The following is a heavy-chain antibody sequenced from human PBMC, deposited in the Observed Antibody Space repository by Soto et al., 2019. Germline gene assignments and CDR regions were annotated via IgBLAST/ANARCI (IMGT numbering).Heavy chain of an antibody. J-gene: IGHJ4*02. CDR2: IRSSSSYI. CDR3: ARDAELLLSSDYYFDY. CDR1: GFTFSSNS. D-gene: IGHD2-2*01. V-gene: IGHV3-21*01. Sequence: GGSLNLSCAASGFTFSSNSWNWFGRPPGRGREWCSSIRSSSSYIYYADSVKGRFTISRDNAKNSLYLQMNSLRAEDTAVYYCARDAELLLSSDYYFDYWGQGTLVTVSS.